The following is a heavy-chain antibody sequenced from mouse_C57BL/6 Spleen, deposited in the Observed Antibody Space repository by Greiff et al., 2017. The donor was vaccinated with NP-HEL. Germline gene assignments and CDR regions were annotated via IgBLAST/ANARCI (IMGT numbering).Heavy chain of an antibody. J-gene: IGHJ4*01. CDR2: IYPGDGDT. Sequence: VKLVESGPELVKPGASVKISCKASGYAFSSSWMNWVKQRPGKGLEWIGRIYPGDGDTNYNGKFKGKATLTADKSSSTAYMHLSSLTSEDSAVYFCARITPWAMDYWGQGTSVTVSS. CDR1: GYAFSSSW. V-gene: IGHV1-82*01. CDR3: ARITPWAMDY. D-gene: IGHD1-1*01.